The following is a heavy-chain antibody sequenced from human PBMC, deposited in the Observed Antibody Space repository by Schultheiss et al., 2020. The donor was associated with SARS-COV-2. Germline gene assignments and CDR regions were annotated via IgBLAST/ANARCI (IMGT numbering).Heavy chain of an antibody. D-gene: IGHD3-10*01. Sequence: GGSLRLSCAASGFTFSDYYMSWIRQAPGKGLEWVSYISSSSSYIYYADSVKGRFTISRDNAKNSLYLQMNSLRAEDTAVYYCARERSRSYFDYWGQGTLVTVSS. CDR1: GFTFSDYY. J-gene: IGHJ4*02. CDR2: ISSSSSYI. CDR3: ARERSRSYFDY. V-gene: IGHV3-11*06.